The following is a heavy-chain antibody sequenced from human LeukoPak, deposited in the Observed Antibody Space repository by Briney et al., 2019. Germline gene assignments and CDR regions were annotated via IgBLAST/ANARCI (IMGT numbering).Heavy chain of an antibody. V-gene: IGHV4-59*01. D-gene: IGHD3-9*01. Sequence: SETLSLTCTASGGSISSYYWSWIRQPPGKGLEWIGYIYYSGSTNYNPSLKSRVTTSVDTSKNQFSLKLSSVTAADTAVYYCARNGRVDILTGTQPFDPWGQGTLVTVSS. CDR2: IYYSGST. CDR3: ARNGRVDILTGTQPFDP. CDR1: GGSISSYY. J-gene: IGHJ5*02.